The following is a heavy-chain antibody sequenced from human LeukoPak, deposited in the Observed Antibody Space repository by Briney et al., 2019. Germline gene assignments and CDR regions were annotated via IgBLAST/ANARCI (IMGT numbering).Heavy chain of an antibody. Sequence: GGSLRLSCAASGFTFSTYWMHWVRQAPGKGLVWVSRVRPEGTTTAYADSVKGRFTISRDNAKNTLFLQMNSLSAEDTAVYYCARDLDWILFDYWGQGTLGTVSP. D-gene: IGHD3-9*01. CDR1: GFTFSTYW. V-gene: IGHV3-74*03. J-gene: IGHJ4*02. CDR2: VRPEGTTT. CDR3: ARDLDWILFDY.